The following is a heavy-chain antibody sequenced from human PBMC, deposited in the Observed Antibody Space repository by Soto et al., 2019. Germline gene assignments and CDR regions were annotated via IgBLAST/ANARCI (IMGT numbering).Heavy chain of an antibody. CDR2: IYSSGST. Sequence: SETLSLTCTVSGGSISFYYWSWIRQPPGKGLEWIAYIYSSGSTNYNPSLKSRVTISLDTSKKQLSLNLSSVTAADAAVYYCARDWSRSGWQYYLDYWGQGSLVTVSS. J-gene: IGHJ4*02. V-gene: IGHV4-59*01. D-gene: IGHD6-19*01. CDR1: GGSISFYY. CDR3: ARDWSRSGWQYYLDY.